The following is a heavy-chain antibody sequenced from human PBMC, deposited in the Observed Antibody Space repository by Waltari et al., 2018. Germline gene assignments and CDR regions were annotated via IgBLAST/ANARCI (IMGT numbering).Heavy chain of an antibody. CDR2: IYHSGST. V-gene: IGHV4-38-2*01. D-gene: IGHD3-16*01. Sequence: QVQLQESGPGLVKPSENLSLTCAVSGYSISSGYYWGWIRQPPGQGLEWIGNIYHSGSTYDNPSLKSRVTISVDTSKNQFSLKLSSVTAADTAVYYCARHVYTTLDYWGQGTLVTVSS. CDR3: ARHVYTTLDY. J-gene: IGHJ4*02. CDR1: GYSISSGYY.